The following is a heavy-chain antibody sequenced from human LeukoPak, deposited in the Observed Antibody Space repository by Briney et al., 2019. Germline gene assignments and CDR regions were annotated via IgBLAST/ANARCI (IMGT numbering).Heavy chain of an antibody. CDR3: ASDTAKY. J-gene: IGHJ4*02. D-gene: IGHD5-18*01. CDR1: GFTFSSYG. CDR2: IKQDGSEK. Sequence: GGSLRLSCSASGFTFSSYGMSWVRQAPGKGLEWVANIKQDGSEKYYVDSVKGRFTISRDNAKNSLYLQMNSLRAEDTAVYYCASDTAKYWGQGTLVTVSS. V-gene: IGHV3-7*03.